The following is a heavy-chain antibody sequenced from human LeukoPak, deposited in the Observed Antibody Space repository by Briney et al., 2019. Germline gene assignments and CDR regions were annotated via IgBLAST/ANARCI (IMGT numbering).Heavy chain of an antibody. CDR2: IIPILGIA. Sequence: SVKVSCKASGGTFSSYAISWVRQAPGQGLEWMGRIIPILGIANYAQKFQGRVTITADKSTSTAYMELSSLRSEDTAVYYCARDPGGYNYGTRYLDYWGQGTLVTVSS. CDR1: GGTFSSYA. J-gene: IGHJ4*02. CDR3: ARDPGGYNYGTRYLDY. V-gene: IGHV1-69*04. D-gene: IGHD5-24*01.